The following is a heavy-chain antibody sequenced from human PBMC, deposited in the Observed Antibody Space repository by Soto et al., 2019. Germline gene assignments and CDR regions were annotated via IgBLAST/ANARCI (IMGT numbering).Heavy chain of an antibody. D-gene: IGHD3-16*01. CDR2: MNPNSGNT. CDR1: GYTFSSHD. J-gene: IGHJ6*02. V-gene: IGHV1-8*01. Sequence: QVQLVQSGAEVKKPGASVKVSCKASGYTFSSHDINWVRQATGQGLEWMGWMNPNSGNTGYAQKVQGRGTMTRNTSISTAYMELSSLRSEDMAVYYCASYVRSYYNGMDVWGQGTTVTVSS. CDR3: ASYVRSYYNGMDV.